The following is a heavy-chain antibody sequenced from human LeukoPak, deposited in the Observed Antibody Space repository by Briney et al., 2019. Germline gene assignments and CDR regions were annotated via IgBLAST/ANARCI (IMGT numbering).Heavy chain of an antibody. V-gene: IGHV4-59*07. CDR1: GGSISRHY. Sequence: SDTLSLTCSVSGGSISRHYWSWIRQPPGKGLEWVGYMYNSGSSNYNPSLKSRVYMSVGTSQNQFSLKLTSVTAADTAVYYCSRMGARDFFDYWGQGTLVTVSS. D-gene: IGHD1-26*01. J-gene: IGHJ4*02. CDR2: MYNSGSS. CDR3: SRMGARDFFDY.